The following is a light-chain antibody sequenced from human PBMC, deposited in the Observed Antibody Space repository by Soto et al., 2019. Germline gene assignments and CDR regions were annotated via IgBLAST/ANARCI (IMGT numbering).Light chain of an antibody. V-gene: IGLV2-14*01. CDR2: DVS. CDR1: NSDVGGYSY. J-gene: IGLJ2*01. CDR3: SSYTSRGTVV. Sequence: QSALTQPASVSGSPGQSITISCTGTNSDVGGYSYVSWYQQHPGKAPKLMIYDVSNRPSGVSNRFSGSKSGNTASLTISGLQAEDEADYYCSSYTSRGTVVFGGGTKLTVL.